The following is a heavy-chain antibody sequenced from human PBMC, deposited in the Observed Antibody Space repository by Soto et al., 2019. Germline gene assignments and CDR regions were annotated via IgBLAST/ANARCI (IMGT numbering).Heavy chain of an antibody. Sequence: ASVKVSCKASGYTFTSYGISWVLQAPGQGLEWMGWISAYNGNTNYAQRLQGRVTMTTDTSTSTAYMELRSLRSDDTAVYYCGRELGEKGYEGRASNYYYYSGMDVWGQGTTVTVSS. CDR2: ISAYNGNT. J-gene: IGHJ6*02. CDR1: GYTFTSYG. V-gene: IGHV1-18*01. D-gene: IGHD4-17*01. CDR3: GRELGEKGYEGRASNYYYYSGMDV.